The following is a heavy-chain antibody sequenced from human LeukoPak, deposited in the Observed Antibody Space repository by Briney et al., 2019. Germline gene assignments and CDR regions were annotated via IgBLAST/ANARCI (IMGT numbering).Heavy chain of an antibody. CDR1: GYSFTSYW. CDR3: ARHGSGYPKYGAFDI. D-gene: IGHD3-22*01. Sequence: GESLKISWNGSGYSFTSYWIGWVRPMPGKGLEWMGIIYPHDSDTRYSPSFQGQVTISADKSISTAYLQWSSLKATDTAMYYCARHGSGYPKYGAFDIWGQGTMVTVSS. CDR2: IYPHDSDT. J-gene: IGHJ3*02. V-gene: IGHV5-51*01.